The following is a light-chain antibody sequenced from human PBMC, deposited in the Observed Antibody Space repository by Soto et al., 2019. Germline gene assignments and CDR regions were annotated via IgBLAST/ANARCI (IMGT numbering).Light chain of an antibody. CDR3: AAWDDSLNAVV. Sequence: QSVLTQPPSASGTPGQRVTISCSGSSSNIGGNTVNWYQQLPGTAPRVLIYSNNQRPSGVPDRFSGSKSGTSASLAISRLQSEDEADYYCAAWDDSLNAVVFGGGTQLTVL. V-gene: IGLV1-44*01. J-gene: IGLJ2*01. CDR1: SSNIGGNT. CDR2: SNN.